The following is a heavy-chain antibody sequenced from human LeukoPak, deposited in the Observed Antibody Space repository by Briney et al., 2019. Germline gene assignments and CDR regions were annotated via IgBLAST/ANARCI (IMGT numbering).Heavy chain of an antibody. V-gene: IGHV3-53*01. J-gene: IGHJ4*02. Sequence: PGGSLRLSCAASRFTVSNNYMSWVRQAPGKALEWVSIIYSGGDTYYADSVKGRFTISRDNSRNTLYLQMNSLRAEDTALYYCARSDDYYGSGSYSFDYWGQGTLVTVSS. CDR2: IYSGGDT. CDR3: ARSDDYYGSGSYSFDY. D-gene: IGHD3-10*01. CDR1: RFTVSNNY.